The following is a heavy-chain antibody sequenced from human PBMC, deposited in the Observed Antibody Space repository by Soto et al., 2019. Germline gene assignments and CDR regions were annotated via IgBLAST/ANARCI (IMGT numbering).Heavy chain of an antibody. CDR2: IYYSGST. Sequence: PSETLSLTCAVSGGSISSGGYYWSWIRQHPGKGLEWIGCIYYSGSTYYNPSLKSRVTISVDTSKNQFSLKLSSVTAADTAVYYCASSGIRWLYNWFDPWGQGTLVTVSS. CDR1: GGSISSGGYY. D-gene: IGHD3-10*01. J-gene: IGHJ5*02. V-gene: IGHV4-31*11. CDR3: ASSGIRWLYNWFDP.